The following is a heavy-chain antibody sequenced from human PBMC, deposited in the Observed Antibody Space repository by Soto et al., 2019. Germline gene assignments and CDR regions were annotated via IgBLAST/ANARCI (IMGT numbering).Heavy chain of an antibody. V-gene: IGHV1-8*01. CDR2: MNPNSGNT. CDR3: AIYLERESYSSVWHI. D-gene: IGHD6-19*01. Sequence: ASVKVSCKASGYTFTSYDINWVRQATGQGLEWMGWMNPNSGNTGYAQKFQGRVTITRDTSISTAYMELSSLRSEDTAVYYCAIYLERESYSSVWHIWGQGSLVTGSS. J-gene: IGHJ4*02. CDR1: GYTFTSYD.